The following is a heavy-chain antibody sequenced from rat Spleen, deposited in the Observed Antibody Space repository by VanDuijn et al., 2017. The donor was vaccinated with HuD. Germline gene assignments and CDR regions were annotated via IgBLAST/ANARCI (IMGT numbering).Heavy chain of an antibody. D-gene: IGHD1-11*01. Sequence: EVQLVESGGGLVQPGRSMKLSCAASGFTFSNYDMAWIRQAPGKGLEWVASIINTGDSTYYPDSVKGRFTISRDNAKSTLYLHMNSLRSEDTATYYCTRDRYGGSAYNWFAYWGQGTLVTVSS. V-gene: IGHV5-31*01. CDR1: GFTFSNYD. J-gene: IGHJ3*01. CDR2: IINTGDST. CDR3: TRDRYGGSAYNWFAY.